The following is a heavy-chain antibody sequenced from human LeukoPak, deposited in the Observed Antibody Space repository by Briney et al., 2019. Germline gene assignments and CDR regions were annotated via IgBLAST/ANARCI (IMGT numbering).Heavy chain of an antibody. CDR1: GGSISSSSYY. Sequence: SGTLSLTCTVSGGSISSSSYYWGWIRQPPGKGLEWIGSIYYSGSTYYNPSLKSRVTISVDTSKNQFSLKLSSVTAADTAVYYCARDEAWGQGTLVTVSS. CDR2: IYYSGST. J-gene: IGHJ5*02. CDR3: ARDEA. V-gene: IGHV4-39*07.